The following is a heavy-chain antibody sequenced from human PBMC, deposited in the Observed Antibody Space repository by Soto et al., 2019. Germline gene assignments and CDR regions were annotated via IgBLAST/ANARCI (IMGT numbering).Heavy chain of an antibody. V-gene: IGHV2-5*02. J-gene: IGHJ5*01. Sequence: QITLKESGPTLVKTTETLTLTCTFSGFSLSTRGVGVGWIRQPHGKALEWLALIYWDDEKRYSPSLSSRLTITNDTSRNQVVLTMTNMDPMDTATYFCERSVHRKNFDSWCQGYLVTLSS. CDR2: IYWDDEK. CDR1: GFSLSTRGVG. CDR3: ERSVHRKNFDS.